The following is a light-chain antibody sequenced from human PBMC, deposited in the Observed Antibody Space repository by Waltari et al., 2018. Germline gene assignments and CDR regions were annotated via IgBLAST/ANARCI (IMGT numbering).Light chain of an antibody. V-gene: IGKV3-11*01. Sequence: EILLTQSPVTLSVSPGERATLSCKASQSVRSYLAWYQQKPGQAPRLLIYDASNRASGIPARFSGSGSGTDFTLTISRLEPEDSAIYYCQQYFTLPWTFGQGTKVEVK. CDR1: QSVRSY. J-gene: IGKJ1*01. CDR3: QQYFTLPWT. CDR2: DAS.